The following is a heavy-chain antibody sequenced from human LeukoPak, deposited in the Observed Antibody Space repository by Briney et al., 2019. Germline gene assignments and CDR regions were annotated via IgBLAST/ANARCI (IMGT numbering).Heavy chain of an antibody. Sequence: SETLSLTCAVYGGSFSGYYWSWIRQPPGKGLEWIGEINHSGSTNYNPSLKSRVTISVDTSKNQFSLKLSSVTAADTAVYYCARGWKNWGQGTLVTVSS. CDR1: GGSFSGYY. D-gene: IGHD1-1*01. V-gene: IGHV4-34*01. CDR3: ARGWKN. CDR2: INHSGST. J-gene: IGHJ4*02.